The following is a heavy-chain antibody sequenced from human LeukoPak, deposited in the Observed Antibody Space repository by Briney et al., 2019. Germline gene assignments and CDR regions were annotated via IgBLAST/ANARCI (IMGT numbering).Heavy chain of an antibody. D-gene: IGHD6-13*01. CDR1: GLTFSSYS. CDR2: ISSTSGAI. Sequence: GGSLRLSCAASGLTFSSYSMNWVRQAPGKGLEWVSYISSTSGAIYYADSVKGRFTTSRDNAKNSLYLQMNGLRAEDTAVYYCASGYSSSWSPFANWGQGTLVTVSS. V-gene: IGHV3-48*04. CDR3: ASGYSSSWSPFAN. J-gene: IGHJ4*02.